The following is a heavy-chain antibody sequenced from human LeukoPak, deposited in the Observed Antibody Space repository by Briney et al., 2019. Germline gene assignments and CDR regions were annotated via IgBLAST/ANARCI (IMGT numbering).Heavy chain of an antibody. J-gene: IGHJ5*02. CDR2: IDASGST. D-gene: IGHD6-19*01. V-gene: IGHV4-4*07. Sequence: PSETLSLTCTVSGASVSSYYWIWIRQPAGRGLEWIGRIDASGSTNYNPSLKSRVTMSVDSSKNQFSLKVSSVTAADTAVYFCARDGRLYSSGQVVWFDPWGQGTLVTVSS. CDR3: ARDGRLYSSGQVVWFDP. CDR1: GASVSSYY.